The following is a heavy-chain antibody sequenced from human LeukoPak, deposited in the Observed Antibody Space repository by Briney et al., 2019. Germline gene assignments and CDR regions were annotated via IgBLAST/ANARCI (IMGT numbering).Heavy chain of an antibody. J-gene: IGHJ1*01. D-gene: IGHD2-2*01. V-gene: IGHV1-69*01. CDR1: GGTFSSYA. CDR3: AREVPAYCSSTSCYQH. CDR2: IIPIFGTA. Sequence: ASVKVSCKASGGTFSSYAISWVRQAPGQGLEWMGGIIPIFGTANYAQKFQGRVTITADESTSTAYMELSSLRSDDTAVYYCAREVPAYCSSTSCYQHWGQGTLVTVSS.